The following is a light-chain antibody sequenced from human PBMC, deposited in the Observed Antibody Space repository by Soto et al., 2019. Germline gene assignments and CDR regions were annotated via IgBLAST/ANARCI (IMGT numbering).Light chain of an antibody. J-gene: IGLJ1*01. CDR3: SSYTSSSTYV. CDR1: SSDVGGYNY. CDR2: EVT. V-gene: IGLV2-14*01. Sequence: QSVLTQPASVSGSPGQSITISCTGTSSDVGGYNYVSWYQQHPGKAPKLMIYEVTNRPSGVSNRFSGSKSGNTASLTISGLQAEDEADYHCSSYTSSSTYVFGTGTQLTVL.